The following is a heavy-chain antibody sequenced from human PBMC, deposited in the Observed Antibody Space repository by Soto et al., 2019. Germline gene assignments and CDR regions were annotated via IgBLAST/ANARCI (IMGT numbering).Heavy chain of an antibody. CDR2: ISGSGGST. J-gene: IGHJ4*02. V-gene: IGHV3-23*01. Sequence: GGSLRLSCAASGFIFSRYGMHWVRQAPGKGLEWVSAISGSGGSTYYADSAKGRFTISRDNSKNTLYLQMNSLGAEDTAVYYCAKREYDSSGYPRIWGRGTRVTVSS. CDR3: AKREYDSSGYPRI. CDR1: GFIFSRYG. D-gene: IGHD3-22*01.